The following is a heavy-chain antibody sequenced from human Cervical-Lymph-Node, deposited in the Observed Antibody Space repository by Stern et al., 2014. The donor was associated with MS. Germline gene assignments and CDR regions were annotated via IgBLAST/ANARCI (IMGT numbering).Heavy chain of an antibody. V-gene: IGHV4-31*03. J-gene: IGHJ6*02. CDR3: ARDQFTTSLDV. Sequence: VQLVESGPGLVKPSQTLSLTCTVSGGSVSSDNYYWTWIRQHPGRGLEGFGHIIYSGTTYYNPSLKSRVTISIDTSKNQFSLNLNSVTAADTAMYYCARDQFTTSLDVWGQGTTVTVSS. CDR2: IIYSGTT. D-gene: IGHD2-2*01. CDR1: GGSVSSDNYY.